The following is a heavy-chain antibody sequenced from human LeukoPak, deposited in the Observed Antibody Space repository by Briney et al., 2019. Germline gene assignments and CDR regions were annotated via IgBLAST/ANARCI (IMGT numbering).Heavy chain of an antibody. CDR1: GFTVSSNY. CDR3: ATDVLLWFGEPYGMDV. J-gene: IGHJ6*04. CDR2: IYSGGST. D-gene: IGHD3-10*01. V-gene: IGHV3-53*01. Sequence: EGSLRLSCAASGFTVSSNYMSWVRQAPGKGLEWVSVIYSGGSTYYADSVKGRFTISRDNSKNTLYLQMNSLRAEDTAVYYCATDVLLWFGEPYGMDVWGKGTTVTVSS.